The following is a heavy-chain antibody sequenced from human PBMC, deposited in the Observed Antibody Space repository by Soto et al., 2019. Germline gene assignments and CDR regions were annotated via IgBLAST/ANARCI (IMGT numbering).Heavy chain of an antibody. CDR3: AKDYCSSTSCPGYYYYGMDV. Sequence: GGSLRLSCAASGFTFSSYGMHWVRQAPGKGLEWVAVISYDGSNKYYADSVKGRFTISRDNSKNTLYLQMNSLRAEDTAVYYCAKDYCSSTSCPGYYYYGMDVWGQGTTVTVS. D-gene: IGHD2-2*01. CDR2: ISYDGSNK. J-gene: IGHJ6*02. CDR1: GFTFSSYG. V-gene: IGHV3-30*18.